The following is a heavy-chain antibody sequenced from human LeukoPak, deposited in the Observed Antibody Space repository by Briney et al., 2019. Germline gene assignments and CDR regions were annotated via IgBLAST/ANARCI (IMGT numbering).Heavy chain of an antibody. CDR3: ARGTRDFWSGSGSVGGGYYYMDV. D-gene: IGHD3-3*01. Sequence: PSEILSLTCAVYGGSFSGYSWSWIRQPPGKGLEWIGEINQSGSTNYNPSLKSRVSTSVDTSKNQFSLKLSSVTAADTAVYYCARGTRDFWSGSGSVGGGYYYMDVWGKGTTVTVSS. V-gene: IGHV4-34*01. CDR2: INQSGST. CDR1: GGSFSGYS. J-gene: IGHJ6*03.